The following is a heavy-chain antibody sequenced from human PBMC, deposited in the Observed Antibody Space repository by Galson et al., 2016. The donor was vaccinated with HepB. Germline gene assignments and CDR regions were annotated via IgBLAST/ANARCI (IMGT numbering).Heavy chain of an antibody. CDR2: TNANTGGT. D-gene: IGHD4-11*01. V-gene: IGHV1-2*04. J-gene: IGHJ6*02. CDR1: GYTFSDYY. Sequence: SVKVSCKASGYTFSDYYIHWVRQAPGHGLEWMGWTNANTGGTFYAQKFQGWVTMTRDTSLTTAYMELTRLKSDDTAVYYCARANPEINSRCYYYYYGMDVWGQGTTVTVSS. CDR3: ARANPEINSRCYYYYYGMDV.